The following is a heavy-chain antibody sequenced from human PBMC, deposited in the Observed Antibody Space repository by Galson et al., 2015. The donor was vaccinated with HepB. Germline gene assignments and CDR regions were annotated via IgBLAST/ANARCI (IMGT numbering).Heavy chain of an antibody. D-gene: IGHD6-19*01. CDR3: ARDRRLLYYYYNGMDV. V-gene: IGHV4-34*01. J-gene: IGHJ6*02. CDR1: GGSLSGYY. CDR2: INHSGRT. Sequence: SETLSLTCAVYGGSLSGYYWSWIRQPPGKGLEWIGEINHSGRTNYNPSLRSRVTISVDTSKNQLSLNLSSLTAADTAVYYCARDRRLLYYYYNGMDVWGQGTTVTVSS.